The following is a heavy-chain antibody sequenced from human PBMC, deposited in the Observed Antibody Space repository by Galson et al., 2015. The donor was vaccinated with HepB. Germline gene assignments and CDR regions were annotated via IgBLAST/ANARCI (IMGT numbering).Heavy chain of an antibody. CDR3: ARDRTYCGSPSCSRMGTNY. Sequence: SLRLSCATSGFTFTKYGMHWVRQAPGKGLEWVALICSDGSDKNYADSVKGRFTISRDNSKNTVSLQTDSLRAEDTAVYYCARDRTYCGSPSCSRMGTNYWGQGTLVTVSS. CDR2: ICSDGSDK. D-gene: IGHD2-2*01. V-gene: IGHV3-33*01. CDR1: GFTFTKYG. J-gene: IGHJ4*02.